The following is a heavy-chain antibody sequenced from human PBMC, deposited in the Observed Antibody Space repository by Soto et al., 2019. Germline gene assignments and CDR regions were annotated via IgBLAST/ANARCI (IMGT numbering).Heavy chain of an antibody. V-gene: IGHV4-59*01. CDR2: IYYSGST. CDR1: GGSISSYY. D-gene: IGHD3-3*01. CDR3: ARDGLEGYYYYYGMDV. Sequence: LSLTCTVSGGSISSYYWSWIRQPPGKGLEWIGYIYYSGSTNYNPSLKSRVTISVDTSKNQFSLKLSSVTAADTAVYYCARDGLEGYYYYYGMDVWGQGTTVTVSS. J-gene: IGHJ6*02.